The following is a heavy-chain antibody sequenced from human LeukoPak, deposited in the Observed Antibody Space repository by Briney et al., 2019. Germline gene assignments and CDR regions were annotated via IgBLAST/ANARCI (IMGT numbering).Heavy chain of an antibody. CDR2: IKQDGSEK. CDR1: GFTLRNYW. CDR3: ARDREIAF. Sequence: GGSLRLSCAASGFTLRNYWLTGVRQAPGQAGEWVENIKQDGSEKHYVDYVKGRFTISREKDKNSMYLQMNSRRVEDADVYFCARDREIAFWGQGTLVTVSS. J-gene: IGHJ4*02. V-gene: IGHV3-7*01. D-gene: IGHD3-10*01.